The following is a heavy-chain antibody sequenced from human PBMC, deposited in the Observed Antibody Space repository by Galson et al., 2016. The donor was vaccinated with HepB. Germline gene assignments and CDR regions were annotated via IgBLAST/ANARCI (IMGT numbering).Heavy chain of an antibody. CDR2: IYWDDDD. Sequence: PALVKPTQTLTLTCKFSGFSLNASGVGVGWIRQPPGKALEWLALIYWDDDDRFSPSLKSRLTITKDTSKNQVVLTLTNMHPVDTATYYCARLYCGGDCSYAPGLDYWGQGTLVTVSS. CDR3: ARLYCGGDCSYAPGLDY. J-gene: IGHJ4*02. V-gene: IGHV2-5*02. D-gene: IGHD2-21*02. CDR1: GFSLNASGVG.